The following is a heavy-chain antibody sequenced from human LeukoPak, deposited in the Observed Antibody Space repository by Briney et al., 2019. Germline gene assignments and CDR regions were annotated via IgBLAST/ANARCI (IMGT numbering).Heavy chain of an antibody. D-gene: IGHD6-13*01. CDR2: ISAYNGNT. CDR1: GYTFTSYG. CDR3: ARDRGYSSSWYIRPSDWFDP. Sequence: GASVKVSCTASGYTFTSYGISWVRQAPGQGLERMGWISAYNGNTNYAQKLQGRVTMTTDTSTSTAYMELRSLRSDDTAVYYCARDRGYSSSWYIRPSDWFDPWGQGTLVTVSS. J-gene: IGHJ5*02. V-gene: IGHV1-18*01.